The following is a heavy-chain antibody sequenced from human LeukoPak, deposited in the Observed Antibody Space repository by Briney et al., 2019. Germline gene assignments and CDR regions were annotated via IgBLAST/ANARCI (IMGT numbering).Heavy chain of an antibody. CDR3: AKGDLAYCGGDCYPFDY. Sequence: PGRSLRLSCAASGFTFSSYGMHWVRQAPGKGLEWVAVISYDGSNKYYADSVKGRFTISRDNSKNTLYLQMNSLRAEDTAVYYCAKGDLAYCGGDCYPFDYWGQGTLVTVSS. CDR1: GFTFSSYG. D-gene: IGHD2-21*02. J-gene: IGHJ4*02. V-gene: IGHV3-30*18. CDR2: ISYDGSNK.